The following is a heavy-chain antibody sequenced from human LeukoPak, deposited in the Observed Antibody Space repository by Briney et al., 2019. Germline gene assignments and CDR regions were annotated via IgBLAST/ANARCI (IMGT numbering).Heavy chain of an antibody. CDR1: GYTFTSCD. CDR2: TNPNSGNT. V-gene: IGHV1-8*01. Sequence: ASVKASCKASGYTFTSCDINWVRQATGQGLEWMGWTNPNSGNTGYGQSFQGRITMTRDISIGTAYMELSNLTSEDTAIYYCTRGSSGRRDNWGQGTLVTVSA. D-gene: IGHD6-19*01. CDR3: TRGSSGRRDN. J-gene: IGHJ4*02.